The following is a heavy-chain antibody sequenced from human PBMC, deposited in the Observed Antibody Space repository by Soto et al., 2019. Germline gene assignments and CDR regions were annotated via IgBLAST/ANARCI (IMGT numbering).Heavy chain of an antibody. D-gene: IGHD3-10*01. CDR2: ISENGGIT. Sequence: GGSLRLSCAASGFTFSTYWMQWVRQVPGEGLVWVSSISENGGITTYADSVKGRFTISRDNAKNTLYLQMNGLRVEDTAIYYCAREYYSSGTHWGQGTRVNVSS. CDR3: AREYYSSGTH. CDR1: GFTFSTYW. J-gene: IGHJ1*01. V-gene: IGHV3-74*01.